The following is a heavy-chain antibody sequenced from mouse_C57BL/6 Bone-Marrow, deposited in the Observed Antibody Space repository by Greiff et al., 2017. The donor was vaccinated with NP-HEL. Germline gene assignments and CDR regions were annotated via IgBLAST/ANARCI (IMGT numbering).Heavy chain of an antibody. D-gene: IGHD2-2*01. CDR1: GYTFTSYW. CDR3: ASPFYYGYDPSFAY. Sequence: VKLQQPGAELVKPGASVKLSCKASGYTFTSYWMHWVKQRPGQGLEWIGMIHTNSGSTNYNEKFKSKATLTVDKSSSTAYMQLSSLTSEDSAVYYCASPFYYGYDPSFAYWGQGTLVTVSA. J-gene: IGHJ3*01. V-gene: IGHV1-64*01. CDR2: IHTNSGST.